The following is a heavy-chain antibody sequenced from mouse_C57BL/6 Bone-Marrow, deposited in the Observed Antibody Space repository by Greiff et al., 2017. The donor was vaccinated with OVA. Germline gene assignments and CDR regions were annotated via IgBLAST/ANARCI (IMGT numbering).Heavy chain of an antibody. CDR2: IDPETGGT. J-gene: IGHJ4*01. V-gene: IGHV1-15*01. D-gene: IGHD2-5*01. CDR1: GYTFTDYA. CDR3: TRGYSKYYAMDY. Sequence: QVQLQQSGAELVRPGASVTPSCKASGYTFTDYAMHWVKQTPVHGLEWIGAIDPETGGTAYNQKFKGKAILTADKSSSTAYMELRSLTSEDSAVYYCTRGYSKYYAMDYWCQGTSVTVSS.